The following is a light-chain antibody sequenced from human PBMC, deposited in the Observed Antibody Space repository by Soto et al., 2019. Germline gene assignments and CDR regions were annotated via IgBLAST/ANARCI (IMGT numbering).Light chain of an antibody. J-gene: IGKJ3*01. CDR3: QQRGKWPEFT. CDR1: QTVSNY. V-gene: IGKV3-11*01. CDR2: DAS. Sequence: EIVLTQSPATLSLSPGERATLSCRASQTVSNYLAWYQQKPGQAPRLLIYDASNRATGIPARFSGSGSGTDFTLTISSLEPEDFAVYYCQQRGKWPEFTVGPGTKVEIK.